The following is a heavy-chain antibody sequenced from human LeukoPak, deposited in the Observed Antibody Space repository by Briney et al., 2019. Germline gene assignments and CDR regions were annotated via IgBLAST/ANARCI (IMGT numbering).Heavy chain of an antibody. D-gene: IGHD6-25*01. CDR2: ISGSDGIT. Sequence: PGGSLRLSCAGSGFSFSSYAITWVRQAPGKGLEWVSAISGSDGITYYADSVKGRFTISRDNSKNTVYLEMSSLRAEDTAVYYCAKDTSGWPRGFDYWGQGTLVTVSS. J-gene: IGHJ4*02. CDR3: AKDTSGWPRGFDY. CDR1: GFSFSSYA. V-gene: IGHV3-23*01.